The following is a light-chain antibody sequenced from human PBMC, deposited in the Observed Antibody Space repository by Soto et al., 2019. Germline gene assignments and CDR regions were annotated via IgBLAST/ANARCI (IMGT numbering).Light chain of an antibody. CDR3: HQRQSWPRT. CDR2: QTS. CDR1: QYINTR. V-gene: IGKV3-11*01. Sequence: EIVLTQSPATLSSFPGDRVTLSCRASQYINTRLAWYQHRPGQAPRLLIYQTSIRAAGIPARFSASGSGTDFTLTISDVQTEDFALYDCHQRQSWPRTFDQGTKVDI. J-gene: IGKJ1*01.